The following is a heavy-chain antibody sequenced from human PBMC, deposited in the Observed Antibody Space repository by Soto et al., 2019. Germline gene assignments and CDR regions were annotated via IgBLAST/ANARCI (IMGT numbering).Heavy chain of an antibody. CDR3: ASPSQPAYYYYGMDV. J-gene: IGHJ6*02. CDR2: IYPGDSDI. CDR1: GDSFTNSW. V-gene: IGHV5-51*01. Sequence: GESLKISCKGSGDSFTNSWIGWVRQKSGEGLEWMGIIYPGDSDIRYSPSFEGQVTISADKSISTAYLQWSSLKASDTAKYYCASPSQPAYYYYGMDVWGQGTTVTVCS.